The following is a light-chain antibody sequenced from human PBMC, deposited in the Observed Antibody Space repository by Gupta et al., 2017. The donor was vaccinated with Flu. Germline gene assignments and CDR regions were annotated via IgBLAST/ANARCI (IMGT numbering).Light chain of an antibody. CDR1: QSISNN. CDR2: GAS. J-gene: IGKJ1*01. Sequence: PATLSVSPGERAALSCRASQSISNNLVWYQQKPGQAPRCLIYGASTRATGIPARFSGSGSGTEFTLTITNLQSEDFAVYYCQQYHNWPRTFGQGTKGGNQ. V-gene: IGKV3-15*01. CDR3: QQYHNWPRT.